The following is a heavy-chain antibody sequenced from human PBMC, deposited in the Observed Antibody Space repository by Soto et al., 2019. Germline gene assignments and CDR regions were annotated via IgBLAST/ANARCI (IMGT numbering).Heavy chain of an antibody. J-gene: IGHJ5*02. CDR2: INHGVST. V-gene: IGHV4-34*01. Sequence: QVQLQQWGAGLLKPSETLSLTCAVYGGSFSGYYWSWIRQPPGKGLEWIGEINHGVSTNYNPSLKSRVTISVDTSKNQFSLKLSSVTAADTAVYYCARRYSDWSLSGRSWFDPWGQGTLVTVSS. CDR3: ARRYSDWSLSGRSWFDP. D-gene: IGHD3-9*01. CDR1: GGSFSGYY.